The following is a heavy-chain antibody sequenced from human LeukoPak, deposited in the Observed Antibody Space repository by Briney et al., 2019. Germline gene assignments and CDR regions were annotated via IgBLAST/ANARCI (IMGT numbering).Heavy chain of an antibody. V-gene: IGHV1-2*02. CDR3: ARDNSAGGIERS. Sequence: GASVKVSCKASGYTFTAYYMHWVRQAPGQGLEWMGWINPNSGGTNYAQKFQGRVTMTRDTSISTAYMELSRLRSDDTAVYYCARDNSAGGIERSWGQGTLVTVSS. CDR2: INPNSGGT. D-gene: IGHD5-18*01. J-gene: IGHJ5*02. CDR1: GYTFTAYY.